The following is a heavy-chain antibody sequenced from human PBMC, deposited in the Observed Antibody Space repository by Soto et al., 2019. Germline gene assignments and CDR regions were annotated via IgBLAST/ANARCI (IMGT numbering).Heavy chain of an antibody. D-gene: IGHD2-2*01. CDR1: GFPFSSYG. V-gene: IGHV3-33*01. CDR2: IWHDGSIQ. CDR3: ATDKSSSPFVY. Sequence: GGSLSLSCAASGFPFSSYGMHWVRQAPGKGLEWVAVIWHDGSIQQYADSVKGRFTISRDNSKNTLSLQMNSLRAEDTAMYYCATDKSSSPFVYWGPGTLVTVSS. J-gene: IGHJ4*02.